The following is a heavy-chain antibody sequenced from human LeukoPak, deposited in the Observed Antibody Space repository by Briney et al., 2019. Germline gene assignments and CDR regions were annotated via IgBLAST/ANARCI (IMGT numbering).Heavy chain of an antibody. D-gene: IGHD3-16*01. J-gene: IGHJ4*02. CDR2: IKPDSGSS. Sequence: VASVKVSCKASGYTFTAYYIHWLRQAPGQGPEWMGWIKPDSGSSHYAQKLQGRVTMTTDTSTSTAYMELRSLRSDDTAVYYCARDWGSIKVTTDYWGQGTLVTVSS. CDR3: ARDWGSIKVTTDY. V-gene: IGHV1-2*02. CDR1: GYTFTAYY.